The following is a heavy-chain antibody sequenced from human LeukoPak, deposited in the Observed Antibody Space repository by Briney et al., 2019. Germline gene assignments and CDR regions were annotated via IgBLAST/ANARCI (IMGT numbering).Heavy chain of an antibody. Sequence: GGSLRLSCVGSGFAFNAYTITWVRQAPGKGLEWVSSITSTSTYRQFGDSVTGRVTISRDNTRNSVYLQMDSLGAEDTAVYHCARATMGATTLDYYYFFMDVWGKGTTVTVSS. CDR2: ITSTSTYR. J-gene: IGHJ6*03. V-gene: IGHV3-21*01. CDR3: ARATMGATTLDYYYFFMDV. D-gene: IGHD1-26*01. CDR1: GFAFNAYT.